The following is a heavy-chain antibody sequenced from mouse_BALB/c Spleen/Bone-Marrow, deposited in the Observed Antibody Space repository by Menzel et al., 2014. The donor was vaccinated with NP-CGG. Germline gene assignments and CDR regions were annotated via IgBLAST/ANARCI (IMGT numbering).Heavy chain of an antibody. CDR1: GFSLTSYG. CDR2: IWGDGST. CDR3: AKGEYGKRYYVMDY. V-gene: IGHV2-3*01. J-gene: IGHJ4*01. D-gene: IGHD2-10*02. Sequence: VKSVESGPGLVAPSQSLSITCTVSGFSLTSYGVSWVRQPPGKGLEWLGVIWGDGSTNYHSALISRLSISKDNSKSQVFLKLNSLQTDDTATYQCAKGEYGKRYYVMDYWGQGTSVTVSS.